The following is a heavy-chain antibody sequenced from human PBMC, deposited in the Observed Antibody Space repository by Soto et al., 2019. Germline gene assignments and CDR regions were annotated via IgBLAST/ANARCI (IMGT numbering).Heavy chain of an antibody. J-gene: IGHJ4*02. CDR2: INPSGGST. Sequence: EASVKVSCKASGYTFTSYYMHWVRQAPGQGLEWMGIINPSGGSTSYAQKFQGRVTMTRDTSTSTVYMELSSLRSEDTAVYYCARNGGSGSSWGYDFDYWGQGTLVTVSS. CDR3: ARNGGSGSSWGYDFDY. V-gene: IGHV1-46*01. CDR1: GYTFTSYY. D-gene: IGHD3-10*01.